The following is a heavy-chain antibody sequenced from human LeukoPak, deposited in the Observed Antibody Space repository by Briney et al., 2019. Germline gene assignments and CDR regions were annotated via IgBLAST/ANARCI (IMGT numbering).Heavy chain of an antibody. CDR2: IYHSGST. J-gene: IGHJ4*02. V-gene: IGHV4-38-2*02. CDR3: AYSSGWYPLDY. CDR1: GYSISSGCY. Sequence: PSETLSLTCTVSGYSISSGCYWGWIRQPPGKGLEWIGSIYHSGSTYYNPSLKSRVTISVDTSKNQFSLNLSSVTAADTAVYYCAYSSGWYPLDYWGQGTLVTVSS. D-gene: IGHD6-19*01.